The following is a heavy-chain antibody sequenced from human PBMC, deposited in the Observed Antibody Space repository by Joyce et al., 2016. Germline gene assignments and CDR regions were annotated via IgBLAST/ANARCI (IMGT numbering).Heavy chain of an antibody. CDR2: INVGNGNT. D-gene: IGHD2-15*01. V-gene: IGHV1-3*05. J-gene: IGHJ5*02. Sequence: QVHLVQSGAEEKKPGGSVRISCKASGSSFTAYAMNWVRQAPGQRPEWLAWINVGNGNTEYSLKFKDRVTVTRDISANTVYMELSGLRSNDTAVYFGARGGWYLTSWGQGTL. CDR3: ARGGWYLTS. CDR1: GSSFTAYA.